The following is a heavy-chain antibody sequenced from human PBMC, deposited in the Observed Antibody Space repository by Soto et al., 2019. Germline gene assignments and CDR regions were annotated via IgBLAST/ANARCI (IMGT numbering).Heavy chain of an antibody. CDR2: IYWDGDR. CDR1: GFSLSTDGVG. CDR3: AYRRRVDYYDFLSGHSGGTFDY. D-gene: IGHD3-3*01. J-gene: IGHJ4*02. V-gene: IGHV2-5*02. Sequence: QITLRESGPTLVRPTQTLTLTCTFSGFSLSTDGVGVGWIRQPPGKALEWLALIYWDGDRRYTPSLKSRLTITKDTSKNQVVLTMTDMDPVDTATFYCAYRRRVDYYDFLSGHSGGTFDYWGQGTLVTVSS.